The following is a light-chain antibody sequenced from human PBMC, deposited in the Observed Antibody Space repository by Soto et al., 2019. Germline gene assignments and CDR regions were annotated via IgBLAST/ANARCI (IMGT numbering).Light chain of an antibody. CDR3: QQYDSSPTT. V-gene: IGKV3-20*01. CDR1: QSVHSSH. Sequence: ENVLTQSPGTLSLSPGKRATLSCWASQSVHSSHLAWYQQRPGQPPRLLIYGASSRATGIPDRFSGSGSGTVFTLTISRLEPEDFAVYFCQQYDSSPTTFGQGTKVDIK. J-gene: IGKJ1*01. CDR2: GAS.